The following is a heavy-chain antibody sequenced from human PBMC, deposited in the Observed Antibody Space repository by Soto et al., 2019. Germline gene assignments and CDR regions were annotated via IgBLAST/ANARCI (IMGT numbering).Heavy chain of an antibody. CDR1: GGTFSSYT. D-gene: IGHD2-2*01. V-gene: IGHV1-69*02. J-gene: IGHJ3*02. Sequence: QVQLVQSGAEVKKPGSSVKVSCKASGGTFSSYTISWVRQAPGQGLEWMGRIIPILGIANYAQKFQGRVTITADKSTSTVYMELSSLRSEDTAVYYCAVPNPRGYCSSTSWYGAFDIWGQGTMVTVSS. CDR2: IIPILGIA. CDR3: AVPNPRGYCSSTSWYGAFDI.